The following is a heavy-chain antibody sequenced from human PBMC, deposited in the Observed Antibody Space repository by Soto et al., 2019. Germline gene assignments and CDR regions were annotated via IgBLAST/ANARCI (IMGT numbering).Heavy chain of an antibody. V-gene: IGHV1-8*01. D-gene: IGHD5-18*01. CDR3: ARDSIQLTMDV. Sequence: GGPVKVSCKASGYTFTSYDINWVRQATGQGLEWMGWMNPNSGNTGYAQKFQGRVTMTRNTSISTAYMELSSLRSEDTAVYYCARDSIQLTMDVWGQGTTVTVSS. J-gene: IGHJ6*02. CDR2: MNPNSGNT. CDR1: GYTFTSYD.